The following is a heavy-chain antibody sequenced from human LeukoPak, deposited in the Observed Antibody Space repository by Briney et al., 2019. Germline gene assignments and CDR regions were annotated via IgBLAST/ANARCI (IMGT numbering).Heavy chain of an antibody. V-gene: IGHV1-18*01. J-gene: IGHJ4*02. CDR3: ARVNDYVWGSPVPDY. CDR1: GYTFTSYG. Sequence: GASVTVSRKASGYTFTSYGISWVRQAPGQGLEWMGWISAYNGNTNYAQKLQGRVTMTTDTSTSTAYMELRSLRSDDTAVYYCARVNDYVWGSPVPDYWGQGTLVTVSS. D-gene: IGHD3-16*01. CDR2: ISAYNGNT.